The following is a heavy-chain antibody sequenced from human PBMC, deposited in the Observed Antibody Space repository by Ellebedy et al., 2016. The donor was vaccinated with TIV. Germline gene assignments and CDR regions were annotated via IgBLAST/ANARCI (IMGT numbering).Heavy chain of an antibody. CDR1: GFTFSAYG. V-gene: IGHV3-33*01. J-gene: IGHJ4*02. CDR2: IWRDGSRE. D-gene: IGHD3-3*01. CDR3: ARESDLGSIGAGFDY. Sequence: GESLKISCAASGFTFSAYGLHWVRQAPGKGLEWVAVIWRDGSREIYADSVKGRFTISRDNSKNTVFLPMNSLRAEDTAVYYCARESDLGSIGAGFDYWGQGDLVTVSS.